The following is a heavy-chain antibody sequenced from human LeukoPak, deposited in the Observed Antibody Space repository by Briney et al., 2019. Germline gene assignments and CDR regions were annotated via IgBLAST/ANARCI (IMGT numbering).Heavy chain of an antibody. CDR1: GGSVSSSDYY. J-gene: IGHJ4*02. D-gene: IGHD3-16*01. Sequence: NPSETLSLTCTVSGGSVSSSDYYWGWIRQPPGKGLEWIGSINYSGNTYYNPSLKNRVTISVDTSKNQFSLKLSSVTAADTAVYYCARTPMITFGGLMYYFDYWGQGTLVTVSS. CDR3: ARTPMITFGGLMYYFDY. CDR2: INYSGNT. V-gene: IGHV4-39*01.